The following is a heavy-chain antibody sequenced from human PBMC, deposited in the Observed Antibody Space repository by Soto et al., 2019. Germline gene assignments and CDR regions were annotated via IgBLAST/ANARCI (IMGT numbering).Heavy chain of an antibody. CDR1: GYSFTRYG. CDR2: INTYNGNT. J-gene: IGHJ6*02. D-gene: IGHD3-16*01. CDR3: AMVDVYVTPSPQDV. V-gene: IGHV1-18*01. Sequence: QVQLVQSRAEVKNPGASVKVSCKASGYSFTRYGIAWARQVPGQGLEWMGWINTYNGNTNYAQNLQGRVTLTTDTSTSTAYMELTSLRSNDTAIYYCAMVDVYVTPSPQDVWGQGTTVIVSS.